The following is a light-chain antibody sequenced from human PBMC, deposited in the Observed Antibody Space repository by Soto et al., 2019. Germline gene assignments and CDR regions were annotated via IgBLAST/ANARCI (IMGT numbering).Light chain of an antibody. V-gene: IGKV1-39*01. CDR3: QQSYSRWT. CDR1: QSISSY. J-gene: IGKJ1*01. CDR2: AAS. Sequence: DIQMTQSPSSLSASVGDRVTITCRASQSISSYLNWYQQKPGQAPKLLIYAASSLQSGVPSRFSGSGSGTDFILTINNLQPEDFATYYCQQSYSRWTFGQGTKVDIK.